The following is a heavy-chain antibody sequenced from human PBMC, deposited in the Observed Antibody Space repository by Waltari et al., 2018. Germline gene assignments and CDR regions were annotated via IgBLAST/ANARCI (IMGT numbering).Heavy chain of an antibody. CDR3: ATSPRVVTATEYYFDY. CDR2: FDPEDGET. CDR1: GYTLTELS. J-gene: IGHJ4*02. D-gene: IGHD2-21*02. Sequence: QVQLVQSGAEVKKPGASVKVSCKVSGYTLTELSMHWVRQAPGKGLEWMGGFDPEDGETSYAQKFQGRVIMTEDTSTDTAYMELSSLRSEDTAVYYCATSPRVVTATEYYFDYWGQGTLVTVSS. V-gene: IGHV1-24*01.